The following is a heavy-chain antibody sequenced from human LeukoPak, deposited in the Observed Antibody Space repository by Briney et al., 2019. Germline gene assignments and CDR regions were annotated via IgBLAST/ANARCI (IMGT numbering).Heavy chain of an antibody. CDR2: IKQDGSEK. CDR1: GFTLSSYW. Sequence: GGSLRLSCAASGFTLSSYWMSWVRQAPGKGLEWVANIKQDGSEKYYVDSVKGRFTISRDNAKNSLYLQMNSLRAEDTAVYYCASQAGGDYYYYYMDVWGKGTTVTVSS. J-gene: IGHJ6*03. V-gene: IGHV3-7*01. CDR3: ASQAGGDYYYYYMDV. D-gene: IGHD3-10*01.